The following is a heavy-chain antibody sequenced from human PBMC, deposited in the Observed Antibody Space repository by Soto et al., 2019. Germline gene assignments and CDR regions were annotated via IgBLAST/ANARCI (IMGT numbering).Heavy chain of an antibody. CDR1: GGSISSAGYS. CDR2: IYFGGST. V-gene: IGHV4-30-2*01. Sequence: QLQLQESGSGLVKASQTLSLTCAVSGGSISSAGYSWNWIRQPPGKGLEWIGYIYFGGSTYYNPSLKSRVTIDRSDTQFSLKLYPVTAADTAVYYCARAAGAVPAADGMDVWGQGTTVTVSS. J-gene: IGHJ6*02. CDR3: ARAAGAVPAADGMDV. D-gene: IGHD2-2*01.